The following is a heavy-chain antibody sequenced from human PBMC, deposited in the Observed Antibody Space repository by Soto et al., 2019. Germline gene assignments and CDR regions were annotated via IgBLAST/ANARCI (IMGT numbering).Heavy chain of an antibody. D-gene: IGHD3-10*01. J-gene: IGHJ4*02. V-gene: IGHV1-2*04. CDR3: AIGSGRISLDY. CDR1: GYTFTGYY. CDR2: INPNSGGT. Sequence: QVQLVQSGAEVKKPGASVKVSCKASGYTFTGYYMHWVRQAPGQGLEWMGWINPNSGGTNYAQKCQGWVTMTRDTSISTAYMELSRLRSDDTAVYYCAIGSGRISLDYWGQGTLVTVSS.